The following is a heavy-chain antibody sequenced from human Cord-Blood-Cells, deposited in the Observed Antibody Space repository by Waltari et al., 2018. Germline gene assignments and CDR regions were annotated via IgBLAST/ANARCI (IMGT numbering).Heavy chain of an antibody. CDR1: GYSFTSYW. CDR3: ARCPGYCSGGSCLGFYFDY. Sequence: VKKPGESLKISCKGSGYSFTSYWIGWVRQMPGTGLEWMGIIYPGDSDTRYSPSFQGQVTISADKSISTAYLQWSSLKASDTAMYYCARCPGYCSGGSCLGFYFDYWGQGTLVTVSS. CDR2: IYPGDSDT. V-gene: IGHV5-51*01. J-gene: IGHJ4*02. D-gene: IGHD2-15*01.